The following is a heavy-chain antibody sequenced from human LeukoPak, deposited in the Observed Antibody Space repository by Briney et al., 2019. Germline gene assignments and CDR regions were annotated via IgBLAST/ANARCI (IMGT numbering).Heavy chain of an antibody. D-gene: IGHD3-10*01. J-gene: IGHJ4*02. V-gene: IGHV1-18*01. CDR3: ARVYSTNYYGSGDRPFLFDY. CDR2: FSTYYGNT. CDR1: GYTFTSYG. Sequence: ASVKVSCKVSGYTFTSYGFSWVRQAPGQGLEWMGWFSTYYGNTNYAQTLQDRVTMTTDTSTSTAYMELTSLRSDDTAVYYCARVYSTNYYGSGDRPFLFDYWGQGTVVTVSS.